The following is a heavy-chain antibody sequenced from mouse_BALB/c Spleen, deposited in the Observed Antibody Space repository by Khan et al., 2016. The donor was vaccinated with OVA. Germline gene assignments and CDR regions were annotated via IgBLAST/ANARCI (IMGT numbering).Heavy chain of an antibody. V-gene: IGHV3-2*02. Sequence: EVQLQESGPGLVKPSQSLSLTCTVTGYSITSDYAWNWIRQFPGNKLEWMGYINYSGGTSYLPSLKSRISITRDTSKNQFFLQLNSVTTEVSATDYGARWFTDWGQGTLVTVS. CDR1: GYSITSDYA. CDR2: INYSGGT. CDR3: ARWFTD. J-gene: IGHJ3*01.